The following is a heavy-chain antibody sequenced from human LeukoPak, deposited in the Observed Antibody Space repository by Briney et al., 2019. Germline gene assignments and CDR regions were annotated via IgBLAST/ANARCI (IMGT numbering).Heavy chain of an antibody. CDR1: GYTLTELS. CDR2: FDPEDGET. D-gene: IGHD6-13*01. Sequence: SXXVSCKXSGYTLTELSMHWVQQAPGKGLEWMGGFDPEDGETIYAQKFQGRVTMTEDTSTDTAYMELSSLRSEDTAVYYCATSAAGTIYFQHWGQGTLVTVSS. CDR3: ATSAAGTIYFQH. V-gene: IGHV1-24*01. J-gene: IGHJ1*01.